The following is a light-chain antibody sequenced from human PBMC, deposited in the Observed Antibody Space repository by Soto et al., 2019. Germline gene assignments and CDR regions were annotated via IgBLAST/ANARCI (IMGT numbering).Light chain of an antibody. CDR2: EVT. J-gene: IGLJ1*01. CDR3: SSYTNINTRACV. CDR1: SGDIGSYNR. Sequence: QSALTQPASVSGSPGQSITISCTGTSGDIGSYNRVSWYQQHPGKAPKLIIYEVTDQPSGVSHRFSDSKSGNTASLTISGLQAEDEAEYYCSSYTNINTRACVFGTGTKLTVL. V-gene: IGLV2-14*01.